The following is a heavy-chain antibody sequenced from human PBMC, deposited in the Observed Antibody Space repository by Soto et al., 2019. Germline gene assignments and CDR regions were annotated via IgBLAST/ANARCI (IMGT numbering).Heavy chain of an antibody. CDR2: LYDSGSS. D-gene: IGHD3-10*01. V-gene: IGHV4-59*11. CDR3: ARSGSRGHLRDWFDP. Sequence: SETLSLTCTVSGGSISDHSWSWVRQPPGKGLERLGYLYDSGSSDYSPSLRSRVTISRDTPKNQFSLELRSVTAADTALYYCARSGSRGHLRDWFDPWGHGSLVTVSS. CDR1: GGSISDHS. J-gene: IGHJ5*02.